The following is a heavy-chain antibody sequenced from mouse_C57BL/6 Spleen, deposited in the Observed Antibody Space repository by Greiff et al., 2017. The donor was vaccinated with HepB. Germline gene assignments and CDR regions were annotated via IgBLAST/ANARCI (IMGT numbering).Heavy chain of an antibody. V-gene: IGHV1-81*01. Sequence: VKLMESGAELARPGASVKLSCKASGYTFTSYGISWVKQRTGQGLEWIGEIYPRSGNTYYNEKFKGKATLTADKSSSTAYMELRSLTSEDSAVYFCARSPITTVSYFDYWGQGTTLTVSS. CDR2: IYPRSGNT. CDR3: ARSPITTVSYFDY. D-gene: IGHD1-1*01. CDR1: GYTFTSYG. J-gene: IGHJ2*01.